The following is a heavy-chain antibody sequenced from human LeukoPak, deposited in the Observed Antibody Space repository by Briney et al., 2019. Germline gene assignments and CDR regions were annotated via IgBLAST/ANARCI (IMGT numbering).Heavy chain of an antibody. CDR1: GGSFSGYY. Sequence: SETLSLTCAVYGGSFSGYYWSWIRQPPGKGLEWIGEINHGGSTNYNPSLKSRVTISVDTSKNQFSLKLSSVTAADTTVYYCARGLRGTMIGPRFFRNWGQGTLVTVSS. J-gene: IGHJ4*02. V-gene: IGHV4-34*01. CDR3: ARGLRGTMIGPRFFRN. CDR2: INHGGST. D-gene: IGHD3-22*01.